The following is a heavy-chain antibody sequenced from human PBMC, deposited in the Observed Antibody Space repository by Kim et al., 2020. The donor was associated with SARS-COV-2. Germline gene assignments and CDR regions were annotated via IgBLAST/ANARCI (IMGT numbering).Heavy chain of an antibody. V-gene: IGHV4-59*13. D-gene: IGHD3-10*01. CDR1: GGSISSYY. Sequence: SETLSLTCTVSGGSISSYYWSWIRQPPGKGLEWIGYIYYSGSTNYNPSLKSRVTISVDTSKNQFSLKLSSVTAADTAVYYCARDRGLRYFDLWGRGTLVT. J-gene: IGHJ2*01. CDR3: ARDRGLRYFDL. CDR2: IYYSGST.